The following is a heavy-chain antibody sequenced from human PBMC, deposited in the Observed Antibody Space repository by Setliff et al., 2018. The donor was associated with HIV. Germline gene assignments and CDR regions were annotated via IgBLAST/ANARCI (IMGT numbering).Heavy chain of an antibody. V-gene: IGHV3-49*04. CDR3: ARGPLYGYDRGYFDY. J-gene: IGHJ4*02. CDR1: GFTFGDYA. D-gene: IGHD5-12*01. Sequence: GGSLRLSCTASGFTFGDYAMTWVRQAPGKGLEWVGFINSNTYGGTTDYAASVKGRFTISRDDSKSSAYLLMNSLKTEDTAVYYCARGPLYGYDRGYFDYWGQGTLVTVLL. CDR2: INSNTYGGTT.